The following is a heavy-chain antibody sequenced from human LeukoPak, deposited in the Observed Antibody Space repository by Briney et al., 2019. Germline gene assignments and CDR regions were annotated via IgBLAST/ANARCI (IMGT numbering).Heavy chain of an antibody. CDR3: ARDWYNNSDAFDI. CDR1: GFTFSSYG. CDR2: ISISGGST. Sequence: GGSLRLSCAASGFTFSSYGMSWVRQAPGKGLEWVSAISISGGSTYYADSVKGRFTISRDNAKNSLYLQIHSLRAEDTAVYYCARDWYNNSDAFDIWGQGTMVTVSS. D-gene: IGHD4-11*01. J-gene: IGHJ3*02. V-gene: IGHV3-21*01.